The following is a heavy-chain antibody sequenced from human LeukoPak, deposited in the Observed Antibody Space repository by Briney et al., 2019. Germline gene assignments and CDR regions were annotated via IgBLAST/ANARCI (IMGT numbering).Heavy chain of an antibody. V-gene: IGHV4-59*01. J-gene: IGHJ4*02. D-gene: IGHD6-19*01. CDR3: ARGQAYSSGWYY. Sequence: PSETLSLTCTVSGGSISSYYWSWIRQPPGKGLEWIWYIYYSGSTNYNPSLKSRVTISVDTSKNQFSLKLSSVTAADTAVYYCARGQAYSSGWYYWGQGTLVTVSS. CDR2: IYYSGST. CDR1: GGSISSYY.